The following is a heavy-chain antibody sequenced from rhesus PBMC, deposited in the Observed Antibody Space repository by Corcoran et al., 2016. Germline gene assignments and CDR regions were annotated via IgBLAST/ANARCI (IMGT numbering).Heavy chain of an antibody. Sequence: QVQLQESGPGLVKPSETLSLTCAVSGYSISSGYGWGWIRQPPGKGLEWIGQNYGGSGSTYYYPSLKSRVTVSKDTSKNRFSLKLSSVTAADTAVYYCARTYGSSFLDYWGQGVLVTVSS. J-gene: IGHJ4*01. CDR3: ARTYGSSFLDY. V-gene: IGHV4-127*01. D-gene: IGHD4-29*01. CDR2: NYGGSGST. CDR1: GYSISSGYG.